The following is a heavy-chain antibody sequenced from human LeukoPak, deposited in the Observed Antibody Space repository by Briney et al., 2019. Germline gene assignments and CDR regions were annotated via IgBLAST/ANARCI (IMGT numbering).Heavy chain of an antibody. D-gene: IGHD1-26*01. V-gene: IGHV4-59*01. CDR2: IYYSGST. CDR1: GGSISSYY. CDR3: AVFRGSYYGHFDY. J-gene: IGHJ4*02. Sequence: SETLSLTCTVSGGSISSYYWSWIRQPPGKGLEWIGYIYYSGSTNYNPSLKSRVTISVDTSKNQFSLKLSSVTAADTAVYYCAVFRGSYYGHFDYWGQGTLVTVSS.